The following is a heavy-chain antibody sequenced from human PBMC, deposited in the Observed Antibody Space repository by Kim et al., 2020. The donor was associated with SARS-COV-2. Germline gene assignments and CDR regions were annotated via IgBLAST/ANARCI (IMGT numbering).Heavy chain of an antibody. V-gene: IGHV3-15*01. Sequence: APVKGRFTISRDDSKNTLYLQMNSLKTEDTAVYYCTTPLWFGELLYDGDYWGQGTLVTVSS. D-gene: IGHD3-10*01. J-gene: IGHJ4*02. CDR3: TTPLWFGELLYDGDY.